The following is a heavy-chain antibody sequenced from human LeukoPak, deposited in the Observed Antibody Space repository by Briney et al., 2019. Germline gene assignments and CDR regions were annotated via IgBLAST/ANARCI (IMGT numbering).Heavy chain of an antibody. D-gene: IGHD2-2*01. J-gene: IGHJ6*03. Sequence: GGSLRLSCAASGFTFSSYAMSWVRQAPGKGLEWVSAISGSGGSTYYAHSVKGRFTISRDNSKNTLYLQMNSLRAEDTAVYYCARPAAMGNYYYYYMDVWGKGTTVTVSS. CDR3: ARPAAMGNYYYYYMDV. CDR2: ISGSGGST. V-gene: IGHV3-23*01. CDR1: GFTFSSYA.